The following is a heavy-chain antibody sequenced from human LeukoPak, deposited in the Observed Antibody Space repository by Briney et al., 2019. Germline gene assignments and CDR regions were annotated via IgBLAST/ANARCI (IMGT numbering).Heavy chain of an antibody. CDR2: IYYSGST. CDR1: GGSISSSSYY. J-gene: IGHJ4*02. D-gene: IGHD3-22*01. Sequence: PSETLSLTCTVSGGSISSSSYYWGWICQPPGKGLEWIGSIYYSGSTYYNPSLKSRVTISVDTSKNQFSLKLSSVTAADTAVYYCARDLQIGFDSSSLYYFDYWGQGTLVTVSP. V-gene: IGHV4-39*07. CDR3: ARDLQIGFDSSSLYYFDY.